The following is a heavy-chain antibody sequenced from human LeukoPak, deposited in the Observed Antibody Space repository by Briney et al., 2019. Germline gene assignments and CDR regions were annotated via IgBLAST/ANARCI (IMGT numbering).Heavy chain of an antibody. CDR1: GFTFSGFA. Sequence: PGGSLRLSCVASGFTFSGFAMHWVRQAPGKGLEWMAVIYHDGSNEYYADSAKGRFTVSRDNSKSTLYLQMNSLGAEDTAIYYCARSYPSSWYTIQYWGQGTLVTVSS. D-gene: IGHD6-13*01. J-gene: IGHJ4*02. V-gene: IGHV3-33*01. CDR3: ARSYPSSWYTIQY. CDR2: IYHDGSNE.